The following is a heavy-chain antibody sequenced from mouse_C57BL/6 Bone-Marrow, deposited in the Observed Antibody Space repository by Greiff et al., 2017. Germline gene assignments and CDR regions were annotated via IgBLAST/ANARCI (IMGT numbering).Heavy chain of an antibody. J-gene: IGHJ3*01. CDR2: IDPENGDT. V-gene: IGHV14-4*01. D-gene: IGHD1-1*01. CDR1: GFNIKDDY. CDR3: ARSCWFAY. Sequence: EVQLQQSGAELVRPGASVKLSCTASGFNIKDDYMHWVKQRPEQGLEWIGWIDPENGDTEYASKFQGKATITADTSSNTAYLQLSSLTSEDTAVYCCARSCWFAYWGQGTLVTVSA.